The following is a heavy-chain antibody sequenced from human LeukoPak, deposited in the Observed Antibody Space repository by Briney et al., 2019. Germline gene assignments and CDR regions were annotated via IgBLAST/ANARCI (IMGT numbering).Heavy chain of an antibody. CDR1: GFTFSSYE. Sequence: GGSLRLSCAASGFTFSSYEMNWVRQAPGKGLEWVSYVSSSSTTIYYADSVKGRFTISRDNAKNSLYLQMNSLRAEDTAVYYCARIYSGYVFDYWGQGTLVTVSS. CDR3: ARIYSGYVFDY. D-gene: IGHD5-12*01. CDR2: VSSSSTTI. V-gene: IGHV3-48*01. J-gene: IGHJ4*02.